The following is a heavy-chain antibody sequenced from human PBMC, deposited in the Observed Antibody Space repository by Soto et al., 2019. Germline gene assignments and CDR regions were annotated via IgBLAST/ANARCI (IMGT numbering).Heavy chain of an antibody. CDR2: INPNSGGT. CDR3: AREGGAAASTRGMDV. J-gene: IGHJ6*02. Sequence: QVQLVQSGAEVKKPGASVKVSCKASGYTFTGYYMHWVRQAPGQGLEWMGWINPNSGGTNYAQKFQGWVTMTRDTAISTAYMELSRISSDDTAGYYCAREGGAAASTRGMDVWGLGTTVTDSS. V-gene: IGHV1-2*04. D-gene: IGHD6-13*01. CDR1: GYTFTGYY.